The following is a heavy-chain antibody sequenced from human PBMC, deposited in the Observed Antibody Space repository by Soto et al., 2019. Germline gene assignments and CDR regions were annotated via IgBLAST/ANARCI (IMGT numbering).Heavy chain of an antibody. D-gene: IGHD6-13*01. Sequence: SETLSLTCTVSGGSISSSSYYWGWIRQPPGKGLEWIGSIYYSGSTYYNPSLKSRVTISVDTSKNQFSLKLSSVTAADTAVYYCASPSRYYYYYYMDVWGKGTTVTVSS. J-gene: IGHJ6*03. V-gene: IGHV4-39*01. CDR3: ASPSRYYYYYYMDV. CDR2: IYYSGST. CDR1: GGSISSSSYY.